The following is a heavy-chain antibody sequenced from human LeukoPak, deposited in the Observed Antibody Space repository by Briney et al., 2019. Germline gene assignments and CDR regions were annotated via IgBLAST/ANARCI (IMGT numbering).Heavy chain of an antibody. D-gene: IGHD4-17*01. CDR2: ISYDGSNK. Sequence: GGSLRLSCATSGFAFSSYAMSWVRQAPGKGLEWVAVISYDGSNKYYADSVKGRFTISRDNSKNTLYLQMNSLRAEDTAVYYCARVTTTVTTWGQGTLVTVSS. J-gene: IGHJ5*02. V-gene: IGHV3-30*04. CDR3: ARVTTTVTT. CDR1: GFAFSSYA.